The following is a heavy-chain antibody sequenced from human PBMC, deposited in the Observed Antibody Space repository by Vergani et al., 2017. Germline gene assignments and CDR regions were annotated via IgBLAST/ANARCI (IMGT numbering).Heavy chain of an antibody. CDR2: ISGSGGST. Sequence: EVQLLESGGGLVQPGGSLRLSCAASGFTFSSYAMSWVRQAPGKGLEWVSAISGSGGSTYYAVSVKGRFTISRDNSKNTLYLQMNSLRAEDTAVYYCAKCLGYSSGWPDAFDIWGQGTMVTVSS. D-gene: IGHD6-19*01. V-gene: IGHV3-23*01. CDR1: GFTFSSYA. J-gene: IGHJ3*02. CDR3: AKCLGYSSGWPDAFDI.